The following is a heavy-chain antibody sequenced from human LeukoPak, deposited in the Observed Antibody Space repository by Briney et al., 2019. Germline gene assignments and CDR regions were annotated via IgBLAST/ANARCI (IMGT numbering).Heavy chain of an antibody. Sequence: PSETLSLTCAVYGGSFSGYYWSWFRQPPGKGLEWIGEINHSGSTNYNPSLKSRVTISVDTSKNQFSLKLSSVTAADTAVYYCAKRKTYYDYVWGSYRYMDPFDYWGQGTPVTVSS. CDR3: AKRKTYYDYVWGSYRYMDPFDY. J-gene: IGHJ4*02. D-gene: IGHD3-16*02. V-gene: IGHV4-34*01. CDR2: INHSGST. CDR1: GGSFSGYY.